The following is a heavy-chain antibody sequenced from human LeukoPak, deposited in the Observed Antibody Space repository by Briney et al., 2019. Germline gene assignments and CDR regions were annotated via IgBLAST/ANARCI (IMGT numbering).Heavy chain of an antibody. J-gene: IGHJ4*02. CDR3: ARHLGLGDTTAYYDY. D-gene: IGHD3-22*01. CDR1: GYSFTNYW. CDR2: IDPSDSYT. V-gene: IGHV5-10-1*01. Sequence: GESLRISCKGSGYSFTNYWINWVRQMPGKGLEWMGRIDPSDSYTTYSPSFQGHVTISADKSINTAYLQWSSPKASDTAMYYCARHLGLGDTTAYYDYWGQGTLVTVSS.